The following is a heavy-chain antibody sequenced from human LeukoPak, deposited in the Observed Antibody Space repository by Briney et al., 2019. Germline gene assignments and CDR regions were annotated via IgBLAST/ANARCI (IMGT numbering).Heavy chain of an antibody. J-gene: IGHJ4*02. D-gene: IGHD5-18*01. Sequence: PXGSLRLSCAASGFTVSSNYMSWVRQAPGKGLEWVSVIYSGGSTYYADSVKGRFTISRDNSKNTLYLQMNSLRAEDTAVYYCASGRYSYGPAGGRWGRGTLVTVSS. V-gene: IGHV3-53*01. CDR3: ASGRYSYGPAGGR. CDR1: GFTVSSNY. CDR2: IYSGGST.